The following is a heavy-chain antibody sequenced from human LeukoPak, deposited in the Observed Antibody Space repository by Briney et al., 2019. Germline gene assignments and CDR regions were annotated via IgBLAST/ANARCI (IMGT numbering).Heavy chain of an antibody. J-gene: IGHJ5*02. D-gene: IGHD6-6*01. CDR2: ISGYNGNP. CDR1: GYTFTSYG. V-gene: IGHV1-18*01. CDR3: GRSYSSSDPDWFDP. Sequence: ASVKVSCKASGYTFTSYGISWVRQAPGQGLEWMGWISGYNGNPNYAQKLQGRVTMTTDTSTSTAYMELRSLRADDTAVYYCGRSYSSSDPDWFDPWGQGTLATVSS.